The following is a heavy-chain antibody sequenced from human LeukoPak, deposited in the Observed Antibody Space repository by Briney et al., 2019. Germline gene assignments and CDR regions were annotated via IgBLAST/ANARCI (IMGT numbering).Heavy chain of an antibody. V-gene: IGHV1-69*13. Sequence: ASVKVSCKASGGTFSSYAISWVRQAPGQGLEWMGGIIPIFGTANYAQKFQGRVTITADESTSTAYMELRSLRSDDTAVYYCARDDYGGNAGEIDYWGQGTLVTVSS. D-gene: IGHD4-23*01. CDR2: IIPIFGTA. CDR1: GGTFSSYA. J-gene: IGHJ4*02. CDR3: ARDDYGGNAGEIDY.